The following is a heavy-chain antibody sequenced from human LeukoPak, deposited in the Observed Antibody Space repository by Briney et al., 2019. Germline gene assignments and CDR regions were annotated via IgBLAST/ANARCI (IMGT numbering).Heavy chain of an antibody. J-gene: IGHJ1*01. V-gene: IGHV1-69*06. Sequence: SVKVSCKASGGTFSSYAISWVRQAPGQGLEWMGGIIPIFGTANYAQKFQGRVTITADKSTSTAYMELSSLRSEDTAVYYCARDSGNSIAAAGSTEYFQHWGQGTLVTVSS. CDR1: GGTFSSYA. CDR3: ARDSGNSIAAAGSTEYFQH. CDR2: IIPIFGTA. D-gene: IGHD6-13*01.